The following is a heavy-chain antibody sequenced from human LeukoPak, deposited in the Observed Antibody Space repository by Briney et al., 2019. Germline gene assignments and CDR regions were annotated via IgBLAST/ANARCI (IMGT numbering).Heavy chain of an antibody. Sequence: SETLSLTCTVSGGSISSYYWSWIRQPPGKGLEWIGYIYYSGSTKYNPSLKSRVTISVDTSKNQFTLKLSSVTAADTAVYYCARLYSSGWYVVDYWGQGTLVTVSS. CDR1: GGSISSYY. CDR2: IYYSGST. CDR3: ARLYSSGWYVVDY. D-gene: IGHD6-19*01. J-gene: IGHJ4*02. V-gene: IGHV4-59*08.